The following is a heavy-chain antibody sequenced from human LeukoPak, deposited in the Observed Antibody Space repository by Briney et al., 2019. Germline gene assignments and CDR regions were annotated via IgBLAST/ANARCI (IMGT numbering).Heavy chain of an antibody. CDR3: ARAYYYDSSGYFGY. Sequence: GGSLRLSCAASGFTFSSYAMSWVRQAPGKGLEWVSSISSSSSYIYYADSVRGRFTISRDNAKNSLYLQMNSLRAEDTAVYYCARAYYYDSSGYFGYWGQGTLVTVSS. J-gene: IGHJ4*02. CDR2: ISSSSSYI. V-gene: IGHV3-21*01. D-gene: IGHD3-22*01. CDR1: GFTFSSYA.